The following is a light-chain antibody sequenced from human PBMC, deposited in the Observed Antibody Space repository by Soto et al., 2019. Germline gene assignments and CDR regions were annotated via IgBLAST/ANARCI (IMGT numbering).Light chain of an antibody. CDR3: SQSFDXRLS. CDR2: AAS. CDR1: QNINKY. V-gene: IGKV1-39*01. Sequence: DIQMTQSPPSLSASVGDRVTISCRASQNINKYVNWYQQKPGSVPTLLIYAASTLQGGVPSRFNGSGFGTDFTVTISNLQPEDFAIYYSSQSFDXRLSCGVGTKV. J-gene: IGKJ4*01.